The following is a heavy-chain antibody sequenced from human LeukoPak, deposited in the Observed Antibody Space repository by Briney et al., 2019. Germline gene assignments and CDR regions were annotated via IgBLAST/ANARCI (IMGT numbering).Heavy chain of an antibody. CDR2: IYHSGST. Sequence: SPTLSLTCTVSCYSISSGYHWGWIRQPPGKGLEWIWSIYHSGSTYYNPSLKSRVTISVDTSKNQFSLKLSSVTAADTAVYYCARGTAYYDFWSGYYDFYYYYYMDVWGKGTTVTVSS. J-gene: IGHJ6*03. CDR3: ARGTAYYDFWSGYYDFYYYYYMDV. V-gene: IGHV4-38-2*02. CDR1: CYSISSGYH. D-gene: IGHD3-3*01.